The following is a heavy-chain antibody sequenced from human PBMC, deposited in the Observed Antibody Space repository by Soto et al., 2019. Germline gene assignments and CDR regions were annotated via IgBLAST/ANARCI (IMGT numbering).Heavy chain of an antibody. D-gene: IGHD3-9*01. CDR2: ISSNGGTT. CDR1: GFTFSSYA. J-gene: IGHJ6*02. Sequence: PGGSLRLSCSASGFTFSSYAIHWVSQAPGKGLEYVSAISSNGGTTYYANSVKGRFTISRDNSKNTLYLQMGSLRAEDMAVYYCARGFYDILTGFRDYYYGMDVWGQGTTVTVSS. CDR3: ARGFYDILTGFRDYYYGMDV. V-gene: IGHV3-64*01.